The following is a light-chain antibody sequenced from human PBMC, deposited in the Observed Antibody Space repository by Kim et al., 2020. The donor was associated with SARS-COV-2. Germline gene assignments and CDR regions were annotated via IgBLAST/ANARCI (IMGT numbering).Light chain of an antibody. CDR2: KAS. CDR1: QRIGSW. Sequence: DILMTQSPPTLSASVGDRVTITCRASQRIGSWLAWYQQKPGKAPKPLIYKASSLESGVPSRFSGSGSGTEFTLTISSLQPDDFATYYCQQYNTYSPTTFGQGTKVDIK. CDR3: QQYNTYSPTT. V-gene: IGKV1-5*03. J-gene: IGKJ1*01.